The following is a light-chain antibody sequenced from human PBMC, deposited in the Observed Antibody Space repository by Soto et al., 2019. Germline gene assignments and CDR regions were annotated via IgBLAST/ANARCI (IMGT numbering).Light chain of an antibody. CDR3: QQYNNWPRR. CDR1: QSVRSS. CDR2: GAS. V-gene: IGKV3-15*01. Sequence: ETVRMQSPGTLSVAPGERATLFCRASQSVRSSLAWYQQKPGQAPRLFIYGASTRATGIPVRFSGSGSGTEFTLTISCLQSEDFAVYYCQQYNNWPRRFGEGTTVDI. J-gene: IGKJ1*01.